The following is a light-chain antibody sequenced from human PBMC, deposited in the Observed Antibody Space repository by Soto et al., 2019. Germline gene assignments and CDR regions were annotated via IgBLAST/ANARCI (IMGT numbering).Light chain of an antibody. CDR2: DVT. J-gene: IGLJ1*01. Sequence: QSALTQPASVSGSPGQSITISCTGSSSDIGAYDYVSWYQQRPVKAPKLMIFDVTNRPSGVSDRFSGSKSGNTASLTISGLQTEDEADYYCSSYTSSRAPYVFGTGTKLTVL. CDR3: SSYTSSRAPYV. V-gene: IGLV2-14*01. CDR1: SSDIGAYDY.